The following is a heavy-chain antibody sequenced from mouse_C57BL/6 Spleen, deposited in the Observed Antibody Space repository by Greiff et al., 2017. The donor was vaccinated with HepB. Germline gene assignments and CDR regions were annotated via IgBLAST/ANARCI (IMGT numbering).Heavy chain of an antibody. CDR1: GFTFSSYT. CDR3: ARQGYDLYYYAMDY. D-gene: IGHD2-2*01. Sequence: DVQLVESGGGLVKPGGSLKLSCAASGFTFSSYTMSWVRQTPEKRLEWVATISGGGGNTYYPDSVKGRFTISRDNAKNTLYLQMSSLRSEDTALYYCARQGYDLYYYAMDYWGQGTSVTVSS. J-gene: IGHJ4*01. V-gene: IGHV5-9*01. CDR2: ISGGGGNT.